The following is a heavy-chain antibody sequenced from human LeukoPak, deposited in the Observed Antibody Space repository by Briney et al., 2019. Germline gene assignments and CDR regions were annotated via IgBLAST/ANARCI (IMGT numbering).Heavy chain of an antibody. Sequence: SETLSLTCAVSGGSIIGGDWWSWVRQPPGKGLEWIGEIFHNGYTKNNPSLKSRVTMLVDTSKNQFSLKLSSVTAADTAVYYCAKSHDYIWGNFPVYWGQGTLVTVSS. J-gene: IGHJ4*02. V-gene: IGHV4-4*02. CDR2: IFHNGYT. CDR3: AKSHDYIWGNFPVY. CDR1: GGSIIGGDW. D-gene: IGHD3-16*01.